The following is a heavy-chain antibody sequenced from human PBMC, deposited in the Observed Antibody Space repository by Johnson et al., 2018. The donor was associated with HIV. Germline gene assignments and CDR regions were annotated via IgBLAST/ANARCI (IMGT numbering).Heavy chain of an antibody. V-gene: IGHV3-13*04. D-gene: IGHD6-13*01. CDR1: GFTFSSYD. J-gene: IGHJ3*02. Sequence: VQLVESGGGLVQPGGSLRLSCAASGFTFSSYDMHWVRQATGKGLEWVSGIGSTGDTYYPGSVKGRFTISRQNAKHSLYLQMNSLRAGDTAVYYCARGFEVAAGWGAFDIWGQGTMVTVSS. CDR2: IGSTGDT. CDR3: ARGFEVAAGWGAFDI.